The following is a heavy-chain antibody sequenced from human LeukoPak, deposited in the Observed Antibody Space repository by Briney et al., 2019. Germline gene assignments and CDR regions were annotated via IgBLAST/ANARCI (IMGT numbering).Heavy chain of an antibody. CDR3: VRGRHNYGYDFDY. CDR2: ISSSSSYI. V-gene: IGHV3-21*01. Sequence: GGSLRLSCAASGFTFSSHSMNWVRQAPGKGLEWVSSISSSSSYIYYADSVKGRFTISRDNAKKSLNLQMNSLRAEDTAVYSCVRGRHNYGYDFDYWGQGTLVTVSS. J-gene: IGHJ4*02. CDR1: GFTFSSHS. D-gene: IGHD3-16*01.